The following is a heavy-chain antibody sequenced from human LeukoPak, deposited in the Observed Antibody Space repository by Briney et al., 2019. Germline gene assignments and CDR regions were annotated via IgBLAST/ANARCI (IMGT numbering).Heavy chain of an antibody. Sequence: SGGSLRLSCAASGFTFSSYWMHWVRQAPGKGLVWVSRINSDGSSTSYADSVKGRFTISRDNAKNTVYLQMNSLRAEDTAVYYCAKARAVAGRYYYGMDVWGQGTTVTVSS. CDR3: AKARAVAGRYYYGMDV. CDR2: INSDGSST. D-gene: IGHD6-19*01. J-gene: IGHJ6*02. V-gene: IGHV3-74*01. CDR1: GFTFSSYW.